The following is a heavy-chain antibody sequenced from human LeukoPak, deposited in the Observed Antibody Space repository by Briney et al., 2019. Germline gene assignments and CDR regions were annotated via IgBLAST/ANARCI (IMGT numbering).Heavy chain of an antibody. D-gene: IGHD3-10*01. CDR1: GYSFISHW. V-gene: IGHV5-51*01. J-gene: IGHJ5*02. CDR2: IYPGDSDT. CDR3: ARRRGTMVRGVIGDWFDP. Sequence: GESLKISCKGSGYSFISHWIGWVRQVPGKGLEWMGIIYPGDSDTRYSPSFQGQVTISADKSISTAYLQWSSLKASDTAMYYCARRRGTMVRGVIGDWFDPWGQGTLVTVSS.